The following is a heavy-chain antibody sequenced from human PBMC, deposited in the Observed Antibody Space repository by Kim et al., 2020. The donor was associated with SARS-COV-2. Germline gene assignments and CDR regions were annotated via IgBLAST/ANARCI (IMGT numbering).Heavy chain of an antibody. J-gene: IGHJ4*02. V-gene: IGHV3-7*01. D-gene: IGHD4-17*01. Sequence: VDSVKGRFTISRDDAKNSVFLQMNSLRAEDTAVYYCARGPTYGDRTDLFDYWGQGALVTVSS. CDR3: ARGPTYGDRTDLFDY.